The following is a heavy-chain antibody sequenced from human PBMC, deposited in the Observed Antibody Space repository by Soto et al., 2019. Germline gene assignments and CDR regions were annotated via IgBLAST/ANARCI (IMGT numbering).Heavy chain of an antibody. CDR1: GHTFTTYT. V-gene: IGHV1-3*01. J-gene: IGHJ4*02. CDR2: INAGNGNT. CDR3: ARGGENLYFDD. Sequence: ASVKVSCKASGHTFTTYTIHWVRQAPGQRLEWVGWINAGNGNTRYSQRFQGRVTITRDTSASTAYMELSSLRSEDTAVYFCARGGENLYFDDWGQGTRVTVAS.